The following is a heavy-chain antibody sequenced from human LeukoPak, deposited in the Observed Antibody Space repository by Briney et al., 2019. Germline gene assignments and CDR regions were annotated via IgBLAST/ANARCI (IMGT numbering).Heavy chain of an antibody. J-gene: IGHJ4*02. CDR3: TRDIAGSVGRHNTPLKH. V-gene: IGHV3-64*01. CDR1: GFTFSSYA. D-gene: IGHD1-26*01. Sequence: PGGSLRLSCAASGFTFSSYAMHWVRQAPGKGLEYVSAISSNGGSTYYANSVKGRFTISRDNSKNTLYLQMGSLRAEDMAVYYCTRDIAGSVGRHNTPLKHWGQRTLVTVSS. CDR2: ISSNGGST.